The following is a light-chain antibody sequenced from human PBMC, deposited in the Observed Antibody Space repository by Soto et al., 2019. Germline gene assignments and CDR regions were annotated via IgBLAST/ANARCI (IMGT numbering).Light chain of an antibody. V-gene: IGKV1-8*01. J-gene: IGKJ4*01. CDR1: QGISSY. CDR3: QQYYSYLIT. Sequence: AIRMTQSPSSLSVSTGDRVTITCRASQGISSYLAWYQQKPGKAPKLLIYAASTLQSGVPSRFSGSGSGTDFTLTISCLQSEDFATYYCQQYYSYLITFGGGTKVEIK. CDR2: AAS.